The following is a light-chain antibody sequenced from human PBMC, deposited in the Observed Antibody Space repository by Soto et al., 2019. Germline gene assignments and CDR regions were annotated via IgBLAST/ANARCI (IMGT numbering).Light chain of an antibody. CDR3: NSYASTFTWV. Sequence: QSALTQPASVSGSPGQSITISCTGTSSDVGGHNFVSWFQQHPGKAPKLMIYEVTNRPSGVSDRFSGYKSGNTASLTISGLQAEDEADYYCNSYASTFTWVFGGGTKVTVL. J-gene: IGLJ2*01. CDR1: SSDVGGHNF. V-gene: IGLV2-14*01. CDR2: EVT.